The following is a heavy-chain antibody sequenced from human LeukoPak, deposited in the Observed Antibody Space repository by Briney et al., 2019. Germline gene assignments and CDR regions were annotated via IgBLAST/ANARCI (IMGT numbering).Heavy chain of an antibody. CDR3: AREVGVTMVRGVADAFDI. CDR1: GYTFTGYY. J-gene: IGHJ3*02. V-gene: IGHV1-2*02. D-gene: IGHD3-10*01. Sequence: ASVKVSCKASGYTFTGYYMHWVRQAPGQGLEWMGWINPNSGGTNYAQKSQGRVTMTRDTSISTAYMELSRLRSDDTAVYYCAREVGVTMVRGVADAFDIWGQGTMVTVSS. CDR2: INPNSGGT.